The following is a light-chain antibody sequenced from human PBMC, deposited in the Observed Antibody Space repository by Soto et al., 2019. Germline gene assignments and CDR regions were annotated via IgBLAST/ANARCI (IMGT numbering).Light chain of an antibody. CDR1: QGVSGN. Sequence: EIVMTQSPATLSVSPGERATLSCRASQGVSGNLAWYQQKPGQPPKLLIYWASTRESGVPDRFSGSGSGTDFTLTISSLQAEDVAVYYCQQYYSTPYTFGQGTKLEIK. J-gene: IGKJ2*01. CDR2: WAS. CDR3: QQYYSTPYT. V-gene: IGKV4-1*01.